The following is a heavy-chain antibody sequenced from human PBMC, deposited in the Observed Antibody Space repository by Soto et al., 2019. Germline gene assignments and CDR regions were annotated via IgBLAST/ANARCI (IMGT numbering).Heavy chain of an antibody. CDR3: ARTTASTAYYYYMDV. D-gene: IGHD2-2*01. Sequence: SETLSLTCTVAGGSISSYYWSWIRQPPGKGLEWIGYIYYSGSTNYNPSLKSRVTISVDTSKNQFSLKLSSVTAADTAVYYCARTTASTAYYYYMDVWGKGTTVTVPS. CDR2: IYYSGST. V-gene: IGHV4-59*01. CDR1: GGSISSYY. J-gene: IGHJ6*03.